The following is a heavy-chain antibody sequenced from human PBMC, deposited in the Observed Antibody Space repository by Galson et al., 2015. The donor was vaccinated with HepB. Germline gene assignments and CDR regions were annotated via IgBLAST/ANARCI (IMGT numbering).Heavy chain of an antibody. D-gene: IGHD5-12*01. Sequence: SVKVSCKASGFTFTNYVIHWVRQAPGQSLEWMGWINAANGDTKYSQKFQGRVTITRDTSASTAYMEVSSLTSEDTAVYYCARGFYSGYTPPRDYWGQGTLVTVSS. J-gene: IGHJ4*02. CDR3: ARGFYSGYTPPRDY. CDR1: GFTFTNYV. CDR2: INAANGDT. V-gene: IGHV1-3*01.